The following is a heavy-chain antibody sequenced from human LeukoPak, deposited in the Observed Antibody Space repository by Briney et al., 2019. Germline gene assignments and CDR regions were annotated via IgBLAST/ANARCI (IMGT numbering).Heavy chain of an antibody. Sequence: SETLSLTCSVSGGSINSDYWNWIRQPPGKGLEWIGYIYHSGSTNYNPSLKSRVTISIDKSKKQFSLKLISVTAADTAIYYCARVGGMTTINNAAFDIWGQGAMVTVSS. CDR1: GGSINSDY. J-gene: IGHJ3*02. V-gene: IGHV4-59*01. CDR2: IYHSGST. D-gene: IGHD5-24*01. CDR3: ARVGGMTTINNAAFDI.